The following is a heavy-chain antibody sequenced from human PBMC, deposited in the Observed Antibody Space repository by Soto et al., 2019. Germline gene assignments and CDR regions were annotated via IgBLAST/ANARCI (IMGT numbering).Heavy chain of an antibody. CDR2: IYYSGST. V-gene: IGHV4-59*01. J-gene: IGHJ4*02. CDR1: GGSINSYY. CDR3: VSSNYFDY. Sequence: SETLSLTCTVSGGSINSYYWSWIRQPPGKGLEWIGYIYYSGSTNYNPSLKSRVTISVDASKNQFSLKLSSVTAADTAVYYCVSSNYFDYWGQGTLVTVSS.